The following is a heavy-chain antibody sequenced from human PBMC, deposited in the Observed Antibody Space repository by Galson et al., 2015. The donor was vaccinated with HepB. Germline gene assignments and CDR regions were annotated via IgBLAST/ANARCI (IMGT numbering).Heavy chain of an antibody. CDR1: GFSFNNVW. V-gene: IGHV3-7*01. Sequence: SLRLSCAVSGFSFNNVWMTWVRQAPGRGPEWVASLKPDDSETSYVDSVEGRFVVSRDNAKNSLYLQMNSLRAEDTAVYYCARGGFTSSWFWVDWGQGALVTVSS. D-gene: IGHD3-10*01. J-gene: IGHJ4*02. CDR2: LKPDDSET. CDR3: ARGGFTSSWFWVD.